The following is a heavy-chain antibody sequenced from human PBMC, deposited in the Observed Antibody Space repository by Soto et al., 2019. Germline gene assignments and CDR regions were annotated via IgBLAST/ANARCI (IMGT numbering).Heavy chain of an antibody. J-gene: IGHJ3*02. D-gene: IGHD6-13*01. CDR1: GFTFSSYA. CDR3: AKVAAYSSKIGAFDI. Sequence: GESLKISCAASGFTFSSYAMSWVRQAPGKGLEWVSAISGSGGSTYYADSVKGRFTISRDNSKNTLYLQMNSLRAEDTAVYYCAKVAAYSSKIGAFDIWGQGTMVTVSS. V-gene: IGHV3-23*01. CDR2: ISGSGGST.